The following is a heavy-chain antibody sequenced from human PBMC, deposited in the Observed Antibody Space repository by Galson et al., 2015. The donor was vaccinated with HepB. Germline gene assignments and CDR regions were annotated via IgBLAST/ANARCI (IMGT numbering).Heavy chain of an antibody. Sequence: SVKVSCKASGGTFSSYAISWVRQAPGQGLEWMGRIIPISGTANCAQKFQGRVTITADESTSTAYMELSSLRSEDTAMYYCARDGGWPGGNDVFQHWGQGTLVTVSS. CDR3: ARDGGWPGGNDVFQH. CDR2: IIPISGTA. D-gene: IGHD4-23*01. V-gene: IGHV1-69*13. CDR1: GGTFSSYA. J-gene: IGHJ1*01.